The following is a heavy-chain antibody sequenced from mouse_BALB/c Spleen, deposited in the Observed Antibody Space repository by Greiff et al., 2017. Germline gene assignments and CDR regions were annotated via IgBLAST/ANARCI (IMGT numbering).Heavy chain of an antibody. CDR2: ISYDGSN. D-gene: IGHD2-2*01. CDR1: GYSITSGYY. V-gene: IGHV3-6*02. CDR3: AREYYGYEKFAY. J-gene: IGHJ3*01. Sequence: ESGPGLVKPSQSLSLTCSVTGYSITSGYYWNWIRQFPGNKLEWMGYISYDGSNNYNPSLKNRISITRDTSKNQFFLKLNSVTTEDTATYYCAREYYGYEKFAYWGQGTLVTVSA.